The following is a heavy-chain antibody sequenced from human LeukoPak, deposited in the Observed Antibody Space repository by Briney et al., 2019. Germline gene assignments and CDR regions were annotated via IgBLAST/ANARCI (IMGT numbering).Heavy chain of an antibody. CDR3: AKDQQQLVLHYYYYYGMDV. D-gene: IGHD6-13*01. CDR1: GFTFSSYA. J-gene: IGHJ6*04. V-gene: IGHV3-23*01. Sequence: GGSLRLSCAASGFTFSSYAMSWVRQAPGQGREWVSAISGSCGSTYYADSVKGPFTISRDNSKNTLYLQLKSLRAEDTAVYYCAKDQQQLVLHYYYYYGMDVWGKGTTVTVSS. CDR2: ISGSCGST.